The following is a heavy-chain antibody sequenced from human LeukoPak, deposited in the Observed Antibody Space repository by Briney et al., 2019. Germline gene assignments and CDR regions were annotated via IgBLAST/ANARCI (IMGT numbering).Heavy chain of an antibody. J-gene: IGHJ4*02. CDR1: GGSLSSGNYQ. CDR3: LRDQDCSGGDCQVC. CDR2: ISHSGTT. D-gene: IGHD2-15*01. Sequence: SETLSLTCAVSGGSLSSGNYQWGWIRQPPGKGLEWIALISHSGTTYYNPSLKSRVTMSVDTSKNQFSLKLNSVTAADTAVYYCLRDQDCSGGDCQVCWGQGTLVTVSS. V-gene: IGHV4-39*02.